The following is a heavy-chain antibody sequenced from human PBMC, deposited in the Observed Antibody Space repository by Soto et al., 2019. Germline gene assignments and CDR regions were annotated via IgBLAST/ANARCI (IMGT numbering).Heavy chain of an antibody. CDR1: GGSISSSSYY. J-gene: IGHJ2*01. Sequence: QLQLQESGPGLVKPSETLSLTCTVSGGSISSSSYYWGWIRQPPGKGLEWIGSIYYSGSTYYNPSLKSRVTISVDTSKNQFSLKLSSVTAADTAVYYCARLTDYYDSSGYPAGNWYFDLWGRGTLVTVSS. CDR2: IYYSGST. V-gene: IGHV4-39*01. D-gene: IGHD3-22*01. CDR3: ARLTDYYDSSGYPAGNWYFDL.